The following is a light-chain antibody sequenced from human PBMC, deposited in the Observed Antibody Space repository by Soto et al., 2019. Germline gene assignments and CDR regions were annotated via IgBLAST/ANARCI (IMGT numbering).Light chain of an antibody. CDR3: HQASSFPLS. V-gene: IGKV1-39*01. CDR2: KAS. CDR1: QSISTY. J-gene: IGKJ4*01. Sequence: DIQMTQSPSSLSAFVGDRLTITCGASQSISTYLNWYQQKLGRAPNLLIYKASTLQTGVPSRFSGSGSGTDFTLTITNLQPEDFATYYCHQASSFPLSFGGGT.